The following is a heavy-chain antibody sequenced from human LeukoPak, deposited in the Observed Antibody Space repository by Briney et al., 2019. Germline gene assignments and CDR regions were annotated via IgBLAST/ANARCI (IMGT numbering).Heavy chain of an antibody. Sequence: GGSLGLSCAASGFTFSSYAMTWVRQTPGKGLEWVSVISGSGDTTYYADSVKGRFTISRDNSKNTLYLQMNSLRAEDTAVYFCARSRDGYKRFDSWGQGTLVTVSS. CDR3: ARSRDGYKRFDS. CDR1: GFTFSSYA. CDR2: ISGSGDTT. J-gene: IGHJ4*02. V-gene: IGHV3-23*01. D-gene: IGHD5-24*01.